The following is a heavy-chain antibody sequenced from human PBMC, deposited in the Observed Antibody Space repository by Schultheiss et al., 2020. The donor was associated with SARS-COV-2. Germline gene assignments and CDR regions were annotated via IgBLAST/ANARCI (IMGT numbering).Heavy chain of an antibody. D-gene: IGHD6-6*01. CDR2: IYSGGST. V-gene: IGHV3-66*01. J-gene: IGHJ4*02. Sequence: GESLKISCAASGFTFSSYSMNWVRQAPGKGLEWVSVIYSGGSTYYADSVKGRFTISRDNSKNTLYLQMNSLRAEDTAVYYCARAWGYSSSSPFDYWGQGTLVTVSS. CDR3: ARAWGYSSSSPFDY. CDR1: GFTFSSYS.